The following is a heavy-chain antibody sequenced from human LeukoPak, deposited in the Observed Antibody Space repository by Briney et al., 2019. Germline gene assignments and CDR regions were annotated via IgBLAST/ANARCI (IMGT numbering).Heavy chain of an antibody. J-gene: IGHJ5*02. D-gene: IGHD6-13*01. CDR3: AKVGLDYSSSWYEDNWFDP. CDR1: GGSISSYY. V-gene: IGHV4-59*01. CDR2: IYYSGST. Sequence: SKTLSLTCTVSGGSISSYYWSWIRQPPGKGLEWIGYIYYSGSTNYNPSLKSRVTISVDTSKNQFSLKLSSVTAADTAVYYCAKVGLDYSSSWYEDNWFDPWGHGTLVTVSS.